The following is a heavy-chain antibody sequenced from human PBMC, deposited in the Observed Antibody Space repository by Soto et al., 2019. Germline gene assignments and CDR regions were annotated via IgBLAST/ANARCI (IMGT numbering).Heavy chain of an antibody. CDR1: GYTFTGYY. D-gene: IGHD6-13*01. CDR2: INPNSGGT. Sequence: QVQLVQSGAEVKKPGASVKVSCKASGYTFTGYYMHWVRQAPGQGLEWMGWINPNSGGTNYAQKFQGWVTMTRDTSISTAYMELSRLRSDDTAVYYCARDGVSSFGNWIGHWFDPWGQGTLVTVSS. J-gene: IGHJ5*02. V-gene: IGHV1-2*04. CDR3: ARDGVSSFGNWIGHWFDP.